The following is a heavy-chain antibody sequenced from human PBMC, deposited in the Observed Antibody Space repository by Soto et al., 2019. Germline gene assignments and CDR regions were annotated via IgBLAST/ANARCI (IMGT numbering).Heavy chain of an antibody. Sequence: QVQLQESGPVLVKPSQTLSLACTVSGGSVTADGFYWSWIRQHPGEGLEWIGYISDSGSSYYNPSLKSRISISVDTSKNHFSLRLSSVTAADTAVYYCASRGTVPKVASYWGQGTLVTVSS. CDR2: ISDSGSS. J-gene: IGHJ4*02. CDR3: ASRGTVPKVASY. CDR1: GGSVTADGFY. V-gene: IGHV4-31*03. D-gene: IGHD1-1*01.